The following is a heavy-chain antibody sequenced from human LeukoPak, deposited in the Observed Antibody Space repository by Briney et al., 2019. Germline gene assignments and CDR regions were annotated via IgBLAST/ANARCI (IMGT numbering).Heavy chain of an antibody. CDR1: GGSITSAGYY. Sequence: SQTLSLTCTVSGGSITSAGYYWSWIRQPPGRGLEWVGYIYGSGTTYYNPSLKSRVTISEDTSRNQFSLKLSSVTAADTAVYYCARLTGTSYPDYWGQGALVTVSS. V-gene: IGHV4-31*03. CDR2: IYGSGTT. J-gene: IGHJ4*02. CDR3: ARLTGTSYPDY. D-gene: IGHD2-2*01.